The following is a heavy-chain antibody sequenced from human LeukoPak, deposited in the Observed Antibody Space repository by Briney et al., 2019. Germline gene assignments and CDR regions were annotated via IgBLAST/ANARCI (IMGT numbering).Heavy chain of an antibody. CDR1: GDSVSSNSGA. CDR2: TYYRSKWYN. CDR3: ATPVGIFRLGPAAGSYYFDY. Sequence: SQTLSLTCAISGDSVSSNSGAWHWIRQSPSRGLEWLGRTYYRSKWYNDYAVSVKSRITINPDTSKNQFSLQLNSVTPEDTAVYYCATPVGIFRLGPAAGSYYFDYWGQGTLVTVSS. V-gene: IGHV6-1*01. D-gene: IGHD6-13*01. J-gene: IGHJ4*02.